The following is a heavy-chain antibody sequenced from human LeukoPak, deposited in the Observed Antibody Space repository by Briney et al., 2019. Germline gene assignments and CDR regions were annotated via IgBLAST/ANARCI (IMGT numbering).Heavy chain of an antibody. CDR2: IYTSGST. CDR1: GFTVSSNS. Sequence: GSLRLSCTVSGFTVSSNSMSWVRQAPGKGLEWIGRIYTSGSTNYNPSLKSRVTISVDTSKNQFSLKLSSVTAADTAVYYCARLRYSYGILNWFDPWGQGTLVTVSS. V-gene: IGHV4-4*08. D-gene: IGHD5-18*01. CDR3: ARLRYSYGILNWFDP. J-gene: IGHJ5*02.